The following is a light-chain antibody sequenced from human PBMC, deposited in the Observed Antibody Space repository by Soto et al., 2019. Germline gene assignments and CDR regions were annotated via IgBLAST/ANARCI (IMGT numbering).Light chain of an antibody. V-gene: IGKV3-11*01. CDR1: QSVSNNY. Sequence: EIVLTQSPGTLSLSPGERATLSCRASQSVSNNYLAWYQQKPGQAPRLLIYDASNRATGIPARFSGSGSGTDFTLTISSLEPEDFAVYYCQQRSNWPPHFGGGTKVDIK. CDR3: QQRSNWPPH. CDR2: DAS. J-gene: IGKJ4*01.